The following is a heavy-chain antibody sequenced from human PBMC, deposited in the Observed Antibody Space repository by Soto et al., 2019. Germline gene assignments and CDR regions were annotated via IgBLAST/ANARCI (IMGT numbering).Heavy chain of an antibody. D-gene: IGHD3-9*01. Sequence: GGSLRLSCAASGFTFSSYAMSWVRQAPGKGLEWVSAISGSGGSTYYADSVKGRFTISRDNSKNTLYLQMNSLRAEDTAVYYCAKRGLVMIRVPVYYYYYYMDVWGKGTTVTVSS. CDR2: ISGSGGST. J-gene: IGHJ6*03. CDR3: AKRGLVMIRVPVYYYYYYMDV. CDR1: GFTFSSYA. V-gene: IGHV3-23*01.